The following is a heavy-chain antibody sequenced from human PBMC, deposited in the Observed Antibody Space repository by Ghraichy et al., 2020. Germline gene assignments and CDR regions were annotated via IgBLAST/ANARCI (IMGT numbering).Heavy chain of an antibody. CDR2: LNIDGTTV. CDR1: GFSFTDYW. CDR3: VRSYKDGLRHFDY. Sequence: ESLNISCAASGFSFTDYWMHWVRQTPGRGLEWVSHLNIDGTTVNYADSVKGRFTISRDNDKNTMYLQMISLTVEDTAVYYCVRSYKDGLRHFDYWGQGTLVTLSS. D-gene: IGHD1-14*01. V-gene: IGHV3-74*01. J-gene: IGHJ4*02.